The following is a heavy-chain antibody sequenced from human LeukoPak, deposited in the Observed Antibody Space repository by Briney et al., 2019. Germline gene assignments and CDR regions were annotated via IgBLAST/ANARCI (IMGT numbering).Heavy chain of an antibody. V-gene: IGHV4-31*03. CDR3: ARTSITMVRGVIIHNWFDP. CDR1: GGSISSGGYY. Sequence: SETLSLTCTVSGGSISSGGYYWSWLRQHPGKGLEWIGYIYYSGGTYYNPSLKSRVTISVDTSKNQFSLKLSSVTAADTAVYYCARTSITMVRGVIIHNWFDPWGQGTLVTVSS. CDR2: IYYSGGT. J-gene: IGHJ5*02. D-gene: IGHD3-10*01.